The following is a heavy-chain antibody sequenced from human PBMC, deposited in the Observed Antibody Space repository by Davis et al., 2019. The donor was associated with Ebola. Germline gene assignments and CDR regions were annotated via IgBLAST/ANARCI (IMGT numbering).Heavy chain of an antibody. CDR1: GFTFSTYF. D-gene: IGHD6-19*01. V-gene: IGHV3-30*09. Sequence: PGGSLRLSCAASGFTFSTYFMYWVRQAPGKGLEWVAVISHDGTKKYYAESVKGRFAVSRDNSKDTLYLQMTRLTTEDTAVFYCARRGTLQWRPLDYWGQGILVTVST. CDR3: ARRGTLQWRPLDY. CDR2: ISHDGTKK. J-gene: IGHJ4*02.